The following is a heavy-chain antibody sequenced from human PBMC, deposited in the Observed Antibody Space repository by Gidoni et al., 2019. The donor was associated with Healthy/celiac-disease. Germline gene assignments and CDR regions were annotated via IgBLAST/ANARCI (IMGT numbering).Heavy chain of an antibody. CDR3: ERELYDF. CDR2: INPNSGGT. V-gene: IGHV1-2*02. D-gene: IGHD3-3*01. CDR1: GYTFTGYY. Sequence: QVQLVQSGAEVKKPGASVKVSCKASGYTFTGYYMHWVRQAPGKGLEWMGWINPNSGGTNDAQKCQGRVTRTRDTSISTAYMELSRLRSNDTAVYYCERELYDFWGQGTLVTVSS. J-gene: IGHJ4*02.